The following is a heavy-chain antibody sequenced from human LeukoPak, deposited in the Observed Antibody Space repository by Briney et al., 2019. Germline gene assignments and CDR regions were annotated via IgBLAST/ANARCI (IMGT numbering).Heavy chain of an antibody. CDR2: ISGSGDST. CDR3: ARMRGYSDGFEN. CDR1: GLTFSNFG. V-gene: IGHV3-23*01. D-gene: IGHD3-22*01. Sequence: GGSLRLSCVASGLTFSNFGMSWVRQAPGKGLEWVSAISGSGDSTYYADSVKGRFTISRDNSKNTLYLQMDSLRAEDTAVYYCARMRGYSDGFENWGQGTLVTVSS. J-gene: IGHJ4*02.